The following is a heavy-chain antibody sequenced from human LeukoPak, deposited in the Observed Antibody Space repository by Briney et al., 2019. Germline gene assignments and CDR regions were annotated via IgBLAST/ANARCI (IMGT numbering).Heavy chain of an antibody. J-gene: IGHJ4*02. V-gene: IGHV4-38-2*02. CDR2: IYHSGST. CDR3: AREKITTRPKTVGFDY. CDR1: GYSISSGYY. D-gene: IGHD5-24*01. Sequence: PSETLSLTCTVSGYSISSGYYWGWIRQPPGKGLEWIGSIYHSGSTYYNPSLKSRVTISVDTSKNQFSLKLSSVTAADTAVYYCAREKITTRPKTVGFDYWGQGTLVTVSS.